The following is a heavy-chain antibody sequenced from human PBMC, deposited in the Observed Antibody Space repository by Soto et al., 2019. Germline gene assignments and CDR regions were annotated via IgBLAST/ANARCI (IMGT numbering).Heavy chain of an antibody. D-gene: IGHD6-6*01. CDR3: ARGADSSSSMFSGAYYYYYYGMDV. CDR1: GFTFSSYA. J-gene: IGHJ6*02. CDR2: ISYDGSNK. Sequence: LRLSCAASGFTFSSYAMHWVRQAPGKGLEWVAVISYDGSNKYYADSVKGRFTISRDNSKNTLYLQMNSLRAEDTAVYYCARGADSSSSMFSGAYYYYYYGMDVGCQGTTVTVSS. V-gene: IGHV3-30-3*01.